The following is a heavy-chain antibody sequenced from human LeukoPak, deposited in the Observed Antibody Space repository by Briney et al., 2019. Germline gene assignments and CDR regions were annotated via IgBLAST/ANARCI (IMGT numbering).Heavy chain of an antibody. D-gene: IGHD3-10*01. CDR3: ARDQAMARGVIDAFDM. Sequence: PGGSLRLSCAASGFTFSDYWMSWVRQAPGKGLEWVANINQDGSEKKYVDSVKGRFTISRDNAKNSPYVQMDSLRVEDTAVYYCARDQAMARGVIDAFDMWGQGTMVTVSS. CDR1: GFTFSDYW. V-gene: IGHV3-7*01. CDR2: INQDGSEK. J-gene: IGHJ3*02.